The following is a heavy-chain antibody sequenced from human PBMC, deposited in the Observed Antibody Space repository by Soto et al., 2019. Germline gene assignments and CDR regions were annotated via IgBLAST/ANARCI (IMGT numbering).Heavy chain of an antibody. CDR3: AKEGSYGYGYYFDF. J-gene: IGHJ4*02. D-gene: IGHD5-18*01. V-gene: IGHV3-30*18. CDR1: GFTFSSYG. CDR2: ISYDGSNK. Sequence: QVQLVESGGGVVQPGRSLRLSCAASGFTFSSYGMHWVRQAPGKGLEWVAVISYDGSNKYYADSVKGRFTISRDNSKNTLYQQMNSLRAEDTAVYYCAKEGSYGYGYYFDFWGQGTLVTVSS.